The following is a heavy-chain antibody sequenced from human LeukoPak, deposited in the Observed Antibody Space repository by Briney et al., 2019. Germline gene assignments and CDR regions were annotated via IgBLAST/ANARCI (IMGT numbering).Heavy chain of an antibody. V-gene: IGHV4-39*01. J-gene: IGHJ5*02. D-gene: IGHD6-25*01. CDR3: ARVAGYLPTRWFDP. Sequence: SETLSLTCSVSGVSISSSNSYWGWIRQPPGKGLERIGSIYYTGNTYHNASLNSRLTISIDTSKNQFFLLLTSVTAADTAVYYCARVAGYLPTRWFDPWGQGTQVTVSS. CDR2: IYYTGNT. CDR1: GVSISSSNSY.